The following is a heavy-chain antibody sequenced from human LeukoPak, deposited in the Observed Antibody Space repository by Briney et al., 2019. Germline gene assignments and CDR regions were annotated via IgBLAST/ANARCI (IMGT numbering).Heavy chain of an antibody. CDR2: INPSSGAT. CDR3: ARENSGYFDY. J-gene: IGHJ4*02. Sequence: GASVKVSCKASGYTFTGHYLHWVRQAPGQGLKWMGRINPSSGATDYVQKFQGRVTMTGDTSITTAYMELSSLRSDDTAVYYCARENSGYFDYWGQGALVTVSS. CDR1: GYTFTGHY. D-gene: IGHD4-23*01. V-gene: IGHV1-2*06.